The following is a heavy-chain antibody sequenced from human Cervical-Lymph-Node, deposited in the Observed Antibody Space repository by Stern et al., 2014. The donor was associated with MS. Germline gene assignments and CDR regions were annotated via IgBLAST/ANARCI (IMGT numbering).Heavy chain of an antibody. Sequence: VQLVQSGGDVVQPGRSLRLSCAASRFSISDYAMHWVRPAPGKGLEWVATISYDGSSKRYADSVKGRFTISRDNLKNTVYVQMNSLRAEDTAVYYCTREDCSGGSCRGMDVWGQGTTVTVSS. J-gene: IGHJ6*02. CDR3: TREDCSGGSCRGMDV. CDR1: RFSISDYA. CDR2: ISYDGSSK. V-gene: IGHV3-30-3*01. D-gene: IGHD2-15*01.